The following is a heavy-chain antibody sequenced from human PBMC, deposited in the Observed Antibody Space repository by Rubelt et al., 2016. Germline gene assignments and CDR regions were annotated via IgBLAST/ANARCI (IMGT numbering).Heavy chain of an antibody. Sequence: EVQLSESGGGLVQPGGSLRLSCAASGFTFSDYAMSWVRQAPGKGLEWLSLIGGAGASTYYADSVKGRFTTSRDNSKNTLYLQMSSLRAEDTAVYYCAKEGWNRLSTGMDVWGQGTTVTVSS. CDR1: GFTFSDYA. J-gene: IGHJ6*02. CDR3: AKEGWNRLSTGMDV. V-gene: IGHV3-23*01. CDR2: IGGAGAST. D-gene: IGHD1/OR15-1a*01.